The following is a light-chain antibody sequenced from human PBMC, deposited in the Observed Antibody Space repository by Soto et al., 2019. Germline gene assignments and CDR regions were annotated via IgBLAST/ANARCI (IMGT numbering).Light chain of an antibody. J-gene: IGLJ1*01. Sequence: SYELTQPPSVSVAPGKTARITCGGKNIGSKSVHWYQQKPGQAPVLVIYYDSDRPSGIPERFSGSNSGNTATLTISRVEAGDEADYYCQVWDSSSGVFGTGTKLTVL. V-gene: IGLV3-21*04. CDR3: QVWDSSSGV. CDR2: YDS. CDR1: NIGSKS.